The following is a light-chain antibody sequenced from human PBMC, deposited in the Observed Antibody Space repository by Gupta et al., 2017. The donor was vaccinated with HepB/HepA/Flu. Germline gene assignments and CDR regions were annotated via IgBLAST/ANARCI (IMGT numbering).Light chain of an antibody. V-gene: IGKV3-11*01. Sequence: TQSPATLSLSPGERATLSCRASQSVSSYLAWYQQKPGQAPRLLIYDASNRATGIPARFSGSGSGTDFTLTISSLEPEDFAVYYCQQRSNWPPVYTFGQGTKLEIK. CDR2: DAS. CDR3: QQRSNWPPVYT. CDR1: QSVSSY. J-gene: IGKJ2*01.